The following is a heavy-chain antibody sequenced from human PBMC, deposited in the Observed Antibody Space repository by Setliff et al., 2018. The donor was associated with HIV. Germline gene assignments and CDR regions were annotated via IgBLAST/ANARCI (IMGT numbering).Heavy chain of an antibody. CDR1: GFTFDDYA. CDR2: ISWNGGST. V-gene: IGHV3-43D*03. D-gene: IGHD3-16*01. J-gene: IGHJ4*02. Sequence: GGSLRLSCAASGFTFDDYAMHWVRQVPGKGLEWVSLISWNGGSTYYADSVRGRFAISRDNNKNSLHLQLDSLSAEDAAEYYCRQGGNWGQGTLVTV. CDR3: RQGGN.